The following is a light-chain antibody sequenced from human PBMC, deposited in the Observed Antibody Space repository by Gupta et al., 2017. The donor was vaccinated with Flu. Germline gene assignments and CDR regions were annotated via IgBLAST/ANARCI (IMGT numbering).Light chain of an antibody. Sequence: QSALTQPPSAAGSPGQSITISCTGTSSDIGAYKYVSWHQQQDGKAPNLIVYDVTKRPSGVPDRFSASTSGNTASLTVSGRQAEEDGDYYCSSHTVSDTFVFGSGTAVTVL. V-gene: IGLV2-8*01. CDR2: DVT. J-gene: IGLJ1*01. CDR1: SSDIGAYKY. CDR3: SSHTVSDTFV.